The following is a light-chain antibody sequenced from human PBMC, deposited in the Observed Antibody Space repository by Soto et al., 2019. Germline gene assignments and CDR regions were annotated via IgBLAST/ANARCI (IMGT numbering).Light chain of an antibody. CDR2: GAS. V-gene: IGKV3-20*01. CDR3: QLYDGSLFT. CDR1: QGISSSL. J-gene: IGKJ3*01. Sequence: EIVLTQSPDTLSLSPGERATLSCRTSQGISSSLVTWYQQKPGQPPRPLIHGASSRATGIPDRFSGRGSGTEFTLTISRLEPEDFAVYYCQLYDGSLFTFGPGTKVDIK.